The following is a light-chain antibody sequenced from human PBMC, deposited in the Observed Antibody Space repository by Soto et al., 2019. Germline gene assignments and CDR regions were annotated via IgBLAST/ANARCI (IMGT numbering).Light chain of an antibody. CDR2: AAS. Sequence: DIQMTQSPSSLSSSGGDRVTITCRASQSISSNLNWYQQKPGKAPKLLIYAASSLQSGVPSRFSGSGSWTDFTLTISRLQPEDFLTYYCQQSYSTPPLTFGGGTKVEIK. V-gene: IGKV1-39*01. CDR1: QSISSN. CDR3: QQSYSTPPLT. J-gene: IGKJ4*01.